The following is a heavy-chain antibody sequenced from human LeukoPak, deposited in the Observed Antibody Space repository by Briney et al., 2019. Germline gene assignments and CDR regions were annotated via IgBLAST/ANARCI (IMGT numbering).Heavy chain of an antibody. CDR1: GGSIDSNS. D-gene: IGHD1-26*01. V-gene: IGHV4-59*12. J-gene: IGHJ4*02. CDR2: IYYSGTT. CDR3: SRESGAFSPFGY. Sequence: SETLSLTCTVSGGSIDSNSWTWIRQPPGKGLEWIGYIYYSGTTNYNPSLKSRVTMSLDRSKNHLSLTLTSVTAADTAVYYCSRESGAFSPFGYWGQGTLVTVSS.